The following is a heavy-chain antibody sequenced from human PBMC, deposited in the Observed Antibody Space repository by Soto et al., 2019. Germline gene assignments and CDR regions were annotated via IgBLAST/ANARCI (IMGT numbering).Heavy chain of an antibody. CDR2: FDPEDGET. CDR1: GYTLTELS. CDR3: ATAPLAPWSRAPDY. Sequence: VASVKVSCKVSGYTLTELSMHWVRQAPGKGLEWMGGFDPEDGETIYAQKFQGRVTMTEDTSTDTAYMELSSLRSEDTAVYYCATAPLAPWSRAPDYWGQGTLVTVSS. V-gene: IGHV1-24*01. D-gene: IGHD2-8*02. J-gene: IGHJ4*02.